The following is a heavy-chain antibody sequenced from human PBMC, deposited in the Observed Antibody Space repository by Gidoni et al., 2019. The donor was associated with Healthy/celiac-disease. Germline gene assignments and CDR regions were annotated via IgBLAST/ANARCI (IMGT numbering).Heavy chain of an antibody. CDR1: GGSFSGYY. CDR2: INHSGST. V-gene: IGHV4-34*01. CDR3: ARERASITMVRGIKYYFDY. Sequence: QVQLQQWGAGLLTPSETLSLTCAVYGGSFSGYYWSWIRQPPGKGLEWIGEINHSGSTNYNPSLKSRVTISVDTSKNQFSLKLSSVTAADTAVYYCARERASITMVRGIKYYFDYWGQGTLVTVSS. D-gene: IGHD3-10*01. J-gene: IGHJ4*02.